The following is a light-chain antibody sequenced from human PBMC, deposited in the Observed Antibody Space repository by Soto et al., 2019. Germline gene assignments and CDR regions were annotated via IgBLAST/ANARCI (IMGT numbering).Light chain of an antibody. J-gene: IGLJ1*01. CDR3: CSYAGSPRDV. CDR2: DVS. Sequence: QSALTQPRSVSGSPGQSVTISCTGTSSDVGGYNYVYWYQQHPGKAPKVMIYDVSERPSGVPDRFSGSQSGNTASLTISGLQAEDEADYYCCSYAGSPRDVLGTGTKVTVL. CDR1: SSDVGGYNY. V-gene: IGLV2-11*01.